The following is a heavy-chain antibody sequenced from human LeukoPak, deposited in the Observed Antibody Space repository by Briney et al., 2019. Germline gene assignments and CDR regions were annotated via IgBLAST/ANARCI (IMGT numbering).Heavy chain of an antibody. V-gene: IGHV3-64*01. D-gene: IGHD2-2*02. CDR2: ISSNGGST. Sequence: SGGSLRLSCVASGFTFSSYAMHWVRQAPGKGLEYVSAISSNGGSTYYANSVKGRFTISRDNSKNTLYLQMGSLRAEDMAVYYCARGFWAIWADDAFDIWGQGTMVTVSS. J-gene: IGHJ3*02. CDR3: ARGFWAIWADDAFDI. CDR1: GFTFSSYA.